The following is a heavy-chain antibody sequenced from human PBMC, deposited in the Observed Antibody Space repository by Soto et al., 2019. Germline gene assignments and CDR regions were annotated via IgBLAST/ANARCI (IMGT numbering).Heavy chain of an antibody. D-gene: IGHD5-18*01. CDR3: ASNGWIQYCGMDV. V-gene: IGHV3-30-3*01. CDR1: GFTFSSYA. CDR2: ISYDGSNK. Sequence: QVQLVESGGGVVQPGRSLRLSCAASGFTFSSYAMHWVRQAPGKGLEWVAVISYDGSNKYYADSVKGRFTISRDNSKNTLYLQMNSLRAEETAVYYCASNGWIQYCGMDVWGQGTTVTVSS. J-gene: IGHJ6*02.